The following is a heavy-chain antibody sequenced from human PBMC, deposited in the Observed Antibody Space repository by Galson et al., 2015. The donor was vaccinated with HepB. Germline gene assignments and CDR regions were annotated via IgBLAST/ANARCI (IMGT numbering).Heavy chain of an antibody. Sequence: SCKASGGTFSSYAISWVRQAPGQGLEWMGGIIPIFGTANYAQKFQGRVTITADKSTSTAYMELSSLRSEDTAVYYCARGNPQQIDDFWSGYFAHFDYWGQGTLVTVSS. D-gene: IGHD3-3*01. CDR1: GGTFSSYA. CDR2: IIPIFGTA. CDR3: ARGNPQQIDDFWSGYFAHFDY. J-gene: IGHJ4*02. V-gene: IGHV1-69*06.